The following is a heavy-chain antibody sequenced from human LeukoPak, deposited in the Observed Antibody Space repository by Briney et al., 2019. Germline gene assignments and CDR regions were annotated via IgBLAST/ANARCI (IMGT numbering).Heavy chain of an antibody. Sequence: SETLSLTCAVSGGSISSNNWWSWVRQPPGKGLEWIGEIYHSGSTNYNPSLKSRVTISVDTSKNQFSLKLSSVTAADTAVYYCARGERGYSYGPSAYYFDYWGQGTLVTVSS. V-gene: IGHV4-4*02. CDR1: GGSISSNNW. CDR3: ARGERGYSYGPSAYYFDY. D-gene: IGHD5-18*01. J-gene: IGHJ4*02. CDR2: IYHSGST.